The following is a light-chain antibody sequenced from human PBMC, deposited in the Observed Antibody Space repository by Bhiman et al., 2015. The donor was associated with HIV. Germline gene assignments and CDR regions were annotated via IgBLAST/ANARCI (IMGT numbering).Light chain of an antibody. Sequence: QSALTQPASVSGSPGQSITISCTGTGSDVGGYNHVSWYQQHPGKAPKLMIYDVNNRPSGVSNRFSGSKSGNTASLTISGLQAEDEAGYYCSSLTTGITYVFGTGTNVTVL. CDR3: SSLTTGITYV. J-gene: IGLJ1*01. V-gene: IGLV2-14*03. CDR1: GSDVGGYNH. CDR2: DVN.